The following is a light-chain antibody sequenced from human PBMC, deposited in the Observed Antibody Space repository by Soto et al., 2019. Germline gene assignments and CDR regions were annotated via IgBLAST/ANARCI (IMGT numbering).Light chain of an antibody. J-gene: IGLJ1*01. CDR2: EVS. CDR3: CSYAGSSTFV. V-gene: IGLV2-23*02. Sequence: QSLLTQPASVSGSPGQSITISCTGTSSDVGSYNLVSWYQQHPGKAPKLMIYEVSKRPSGVSNRFSGSKSGNTASLTISGLQAEDEADYYCCSYAGSSTFVFGPGTKVTVL. CDR1: SSDVGSYNL.